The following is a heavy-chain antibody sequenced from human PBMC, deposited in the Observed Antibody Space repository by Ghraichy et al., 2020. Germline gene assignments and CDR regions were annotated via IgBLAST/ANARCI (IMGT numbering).Heavy chain of an antibody. CDR1: GFTVSSNY. CDR2: IFSGSST. D-gene: IGHD5-18*01. J-gene: IGHJ4*02. CDR3: ARGDGYNFGNGFDY. Sequence: GGSLRLSCAASGFTVSSNYMNWVRQAPGKGLEWVSIIFSGSSTYYADSVKGRFTISRDNFKNTLFLQMNSLRAEDTAVYYCARGDGYNFGNGFDYWGQGTLVTVSS. V-gene: IGHV3-66*01.